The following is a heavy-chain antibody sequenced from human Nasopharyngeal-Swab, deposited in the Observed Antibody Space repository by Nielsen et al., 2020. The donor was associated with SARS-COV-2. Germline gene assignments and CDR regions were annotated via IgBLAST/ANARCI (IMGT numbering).Heavy chain of an antibody. CDR1: GGSLRSYY. J-gene: IGHJ4*02. Sequence: SETLSPPCTVSGGSLRSYYWSWIRQPPGKGLEWIGYIYYSGSTNYNPSLKSRVTISVDTSKNQFSLKVNSVTAADTAVYYCARDRLSGLDYWGQGTLVTVSS. CDR3: ARDRLSGLDY. V-gene: IGHV4-59*01. D-gene: IGHD6-19*01. CDR2: IYYSGST.